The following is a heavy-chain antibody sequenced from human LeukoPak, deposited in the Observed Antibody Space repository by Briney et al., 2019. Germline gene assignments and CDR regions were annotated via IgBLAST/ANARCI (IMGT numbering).Heavy chain of an antibody. J-gene: IGHJ4*02. D-gene: IGHD3-3*01. CDR1: GYTFTGYY. CDR3: ARSRARRITIFGVVNALGY. CDR2: INPNSGGT. V-gene: IGHV1-2*02. Sequence: ASVKVSCRASGYTFTGYYMHWVRQAPGQGLEWMGWINPNSGGTNYAQKFQGRVTMTRDTSISTAYMELSRLRSDDTAVYYCARSRARRITIFGVVNALGYWGQGTLVTVSS.